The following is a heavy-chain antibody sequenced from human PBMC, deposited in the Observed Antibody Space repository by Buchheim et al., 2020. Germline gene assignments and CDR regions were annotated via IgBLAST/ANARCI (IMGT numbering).Heavy chain of an antibody. D-gene: IGHD3-22*01. CDR2: ISSSSSTI. V-gene: IGHV3-48*02. Sequence: LQLQESGPGLVKPSETLSLTCSVSGGLISSSSYHWGWVRQAPGKGLEWVSYISSSSSTIYYADSVKGRFTISRDNAKNSLYLQMNSLRDEDTAVYYCARRDSSRGMDVWGQGTT. J-gene: IGHJ6*02. CDR1: GGLISSSSYH. CDR3: ARRDSSRGMDV.